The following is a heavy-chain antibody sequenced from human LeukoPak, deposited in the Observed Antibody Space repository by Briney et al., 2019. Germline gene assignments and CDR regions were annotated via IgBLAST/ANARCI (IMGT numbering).Heavy chain of an antibody. D-gene: IGHD3-10*01. CDR2: MNPNSGNT. Sequence: ASVKVSCKASGYTFTSYDINWVRQATGQGLEWMGWMNPNSGNTGYAQKFQGRVTMTRNTSISTAYMELSSLRSEDTAVYYCARAMVAYDAFDIWGQGTVVTVSS. CDR3: ARAMVAYDAFDI. J-gene: IGHJ3*02. CDR1: GYTFTSYD. V-gene: IGHV1-8*01.